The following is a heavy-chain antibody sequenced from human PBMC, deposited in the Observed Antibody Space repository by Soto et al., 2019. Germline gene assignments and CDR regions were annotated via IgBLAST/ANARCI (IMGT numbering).Heavy chain of an antibody. V-gene: IGHV3-11*01. CDR2: ISSSGSTI. CDR1: GFTFSDYY. Sequence: GGSLRLSCAASGFTFSDYYMSWIRQAPGKGLGWGSYISSSGSTIYYADSVKGRFTISRDNAKNSLYLQMNSLRAEDTAVYYCARDLAGDDAFDIWGQGTMVTVSS. D-gene: IGHD7-27*01. J-gene: IGHJ3*02. CDR3: ARDLAGDDAFDI.